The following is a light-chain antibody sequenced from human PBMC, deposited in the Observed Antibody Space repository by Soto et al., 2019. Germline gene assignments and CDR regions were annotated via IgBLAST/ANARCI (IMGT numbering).Light chain of an antibody. J-gene: IGKJ1*01. V-gene: IGKV1D-16*01. CDR2: ATS. CDR3: QHYNSYSEA. CDR1: QGIYSR. Sequence: DIQMTQSPSSVSASVGDTVTITCRASQGIYSRLAWYQQKPGKAPELLIYATSTLQNGVPSRFSGSGSGTECTLTISSLQPDDFATYYCQHYNSYSEAFSQGTKVDIK.